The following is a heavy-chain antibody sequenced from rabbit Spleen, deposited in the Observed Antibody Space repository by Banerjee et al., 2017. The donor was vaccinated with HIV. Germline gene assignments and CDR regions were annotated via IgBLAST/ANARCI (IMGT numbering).Heavy chain of an antibody. V-gene: IGHV1S43*01. Sequence: QQQLEESGGGLVKPGGTLTLTCKASGIDFSSYYYMCWVRQAPGKGLEWIGCIYTGDGSTYYASWVNGRFTISKTSSTTVALQMTSLTAADTATYFCARDTSSSFSSYGMDLWGQATLVTVS. CDR1: GIDFSSYYY. CDR3: ARDTSSSFSSYGMDL. J-gene: IGHJ6*01. CDR2: IYTGDGST. D-gene: IGHD1-1*01.